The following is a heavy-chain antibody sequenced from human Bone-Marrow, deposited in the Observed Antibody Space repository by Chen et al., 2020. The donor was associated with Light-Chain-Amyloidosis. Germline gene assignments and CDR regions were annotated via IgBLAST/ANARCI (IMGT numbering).Heavy chain of an antibody. D-gene: IGHD5-12*01. Sequence: EVQLEQSGPEVKKPGESLKISCKGSGYTFPNYWIGWVRRMPGKGLEWMGVIYPDDSDARYSPSFEGQVTNSADKSITTAYLQWRSLKASDTAMYYCARRRDGYNFDYWGQGTLVTVSS. J-gene: IGHJ4*02. CDR1: GYTFPNYW. V-gene: IGHV5-51*01. CDR2: IYPDDSDA. CDR3: ARRRDGYNFDY.